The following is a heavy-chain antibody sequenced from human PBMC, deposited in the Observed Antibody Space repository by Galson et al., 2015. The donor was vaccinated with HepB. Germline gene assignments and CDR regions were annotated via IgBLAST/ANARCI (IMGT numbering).Heavy chain of an antibody. Sequence: SETLSLTCTVSGGSISNYFWSWIRQPAGKGLEWIGRIYTSGSTNYYPSLKSRVTMSVDTSKNQFSLKLSSVTAADTAVYYCAREGTPDDFDIWGQGTMVTVSS. V-gene: IGHV4-4*07. CDR2: IYTSGST. J-gene: IGHJ3*02. CDR1: GGSISNYF. CDR3: AREGTPDDFDI.